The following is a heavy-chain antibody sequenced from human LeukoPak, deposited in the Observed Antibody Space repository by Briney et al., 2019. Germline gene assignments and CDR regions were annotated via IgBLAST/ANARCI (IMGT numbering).Heavy chain of an antibody. J-gene: IGHJ4*02. Sequence: GGSLRLSCAASGFTFSNYWMHWVRQDPGKGLVWVSLINPDGSITNYADSVKGRFTISRDNAKNSLYLQMNSLRAEDTAVYYCARHCSGGGCYRSPNFAYWGQGTLVTVSS. CDR2: INPDGSIT. CDR1: GFTFSNYW. D-gene: IGHD2-15*01. CDR3: ARHCSGGGCYRSPNFAY. V-gene: IGHV3-74*01.